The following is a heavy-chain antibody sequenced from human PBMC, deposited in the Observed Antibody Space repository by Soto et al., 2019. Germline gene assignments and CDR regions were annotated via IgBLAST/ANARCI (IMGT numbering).Heavy chain of an antibody. CDR1: GFTFDDYA. D-gene: IGHD1-7*01. J-gene: IGHJ6*02. CDR2: ISWKSGSI. V-gene: IGHV3-9*01. CDR3: AKDRLELRLWFFGMDV. Sequence: GGSLRLSCAASGFTFDDYAMHWVRQAPGKGLEWVSGISWKSGSIGYADSVKGRFTISRDNAKNSLYLQMNSLRAEDTASYYCAKDRLELRLWFFGMDVWGQGTTVTVSS.